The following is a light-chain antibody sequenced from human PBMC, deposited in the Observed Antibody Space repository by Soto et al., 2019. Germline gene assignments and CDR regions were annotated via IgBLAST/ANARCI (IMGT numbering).Light chain of an antibody. CDR2: GAS. Sequence: ESVLTQSPGTLSLSPGERATLSCRASQSVSSSYLAWYQQKPGQTPRLLIYGASSRATGIPDRFSGSGSGTDFTLTISRLAPEDFAVYYWQQYGSSPRTFGQGTKVEIK. CDR1: QSVSSSY. V-gene: IGKV3-20*01. CDR3: QQYGSSPRT. J-gene: IGKJ1*01.